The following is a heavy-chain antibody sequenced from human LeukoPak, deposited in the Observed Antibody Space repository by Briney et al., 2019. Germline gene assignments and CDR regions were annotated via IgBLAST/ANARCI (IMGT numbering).Heavy chain of an antibody. CDR3: ARLESAAAGNRWFDP. J-gene: IGHJ5*02. D-gene: IGHD6-13*01. CDR2: IYNSGST. Sequence: PSETLSLTCTVSGGSISSGSFFWSWIRQPAGKGLEWIGRIYNSGSTNYNPSLKSRVTISVDTSKNQFSLTLSSVTAADTAVCYCARLESAAAGNRWFDPWGQGILVTVSS. V-gene: IGHV4-61*02. CDR1: GGSISSGSFF.